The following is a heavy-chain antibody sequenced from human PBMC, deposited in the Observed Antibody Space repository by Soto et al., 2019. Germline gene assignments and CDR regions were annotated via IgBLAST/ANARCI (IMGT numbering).Heavy chain of an antibody. CDR2: INAGNGNT. CDR1: GYTFTSYA. D-gene: IGHD6-13*01. V-gene: IGHV1-3*01. Sequence: AASVKVSCKASGYTFTSYAMHWVRQAPGQRLEWMGWINAGNGNTKYSQKFQGRVTITRDTSASTAYMELSSLRSEDTAVYYCARDTAATNNWFDPWGQGTLVTVSS. CDR3: ARDTAATNNWFDP. J-gene: IGHJ5*02.